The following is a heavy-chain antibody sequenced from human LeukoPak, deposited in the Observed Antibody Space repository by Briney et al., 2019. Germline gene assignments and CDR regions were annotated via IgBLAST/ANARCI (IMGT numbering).Heavy chain of an antibody. J-gene: IGHJ6*02. V-gene: IGHV3-30-3*01. Sequence: QPGRSLRLSCAASGFTFSSYAMHWVRQAPGKGLEWVAVISYDGSNKYYADSVKGRFTISRDNSKNTLYLQMNSLRAEDTAVYYCARDVKYSSKYYYYGMDVWGQGTTVTVSS. CDR3: ARDVKYSSKYYYYGMDV. D-gene: IGHD6-13*01. CDR1: GFTFSSYA. CDR2: ISYDGSNK.